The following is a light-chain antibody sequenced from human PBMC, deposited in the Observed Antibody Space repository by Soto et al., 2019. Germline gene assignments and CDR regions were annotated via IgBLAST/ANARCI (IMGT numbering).Light chain of an antibody. Sequence: QSVLTQPPSASGTPGQRVTISCSGSSSNIGSNTVNWYQQLPGTAPKLLIYSNNQRPSGGPDRFSGSKSGASTSLAIRGLQSEDEADYYCSARDDSPNSRYVCGTGTKVTVL. CDR1: SSNIGSNT. CDR2: SNN. V-gene: IGLV1-44*01. CDR3: SARDDSPNSRYV. J-gene: IGLJ1*01.